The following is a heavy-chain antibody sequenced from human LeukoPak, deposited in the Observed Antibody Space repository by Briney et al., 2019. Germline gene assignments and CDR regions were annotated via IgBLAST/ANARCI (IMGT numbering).Heavy chain of an antibody. Sequence: GGSLRLSCAASGFTFSSYAMSWVRQAPGKGLEWVSAISGSGGSTYYADSVKGRFTISRDNSKNTLYLQMNSLRAEDTAVYYCAKHSLRYCTNGVCYPDWDYWGQGTLVTVSS. CDR1: GFTFSSYA. V-gene: IGHV3-23*01. J-gene: IGHJ4*02. CDR3: AKHSLRYCTNGVCYPDWDY. CDR2: ISGSGGST. D-gene: IGHD2-8*01.